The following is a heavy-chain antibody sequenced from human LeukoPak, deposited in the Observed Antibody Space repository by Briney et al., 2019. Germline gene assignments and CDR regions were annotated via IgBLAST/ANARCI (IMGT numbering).Heavy chain of an antibody. V-gene: IGHV3-30*03. CDR2: MSDDENTE. D-gene: IGHD2-8*01. CDR3: ARDGSTNSQNWFDP. CDR1: GFTVSSNY. Sequence: GGSLRLSCAASGFTVSSNYMSWVRQAPGKGLEWVAFMSDDENTEYYIDSVKGRFTISRDNSKNTLFLQLNNLRPEDTGVYYCARDGSTNSQNWFDPWGQGTLVIVSS. J-gene: IGHJ5*02.